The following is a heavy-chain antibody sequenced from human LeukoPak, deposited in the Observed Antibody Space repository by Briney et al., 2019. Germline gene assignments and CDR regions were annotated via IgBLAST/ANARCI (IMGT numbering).Heavy chain of an antibody. J-gene: IGHJ5*02. V-gene: IGHV4-61*02. CDR2: IYTSGST. CDR3: ARVSTVLWFGDLAWFDP. Sequence: SETLSLTCTVSGGSISSGSYYWSWIRQPAGEGLEWIGRIYTSGSTNYNPSLKSRVTISVDTSKNQFSLKLGSVTAADTAVYYCARVSTVLWFGDLAWFDPWGQGTLVTVSS. D-gene: IGHD3-10*01. CDR1: GGSISSGSYY.